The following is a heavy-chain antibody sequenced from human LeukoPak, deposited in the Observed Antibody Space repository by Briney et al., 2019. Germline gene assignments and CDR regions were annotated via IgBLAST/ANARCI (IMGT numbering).Heavy chain of an antibody. Sequence: GGSLRLSCAASGFTFSSYEFNWVRQAPGKGPEWVLYISSSGRTIFYADPVKGRFTIARENAKNPLYLQMNSLRAEDTALYHRSRGDGYCSSTSCFAGPSYWPDVGGQGSTVTVSS. V-gene: IGHV3-48*03. CDR3: SRGDGYCSSTSCFAGPSYWPDV. D-gene: IGHD2-2*03. CDR1: GFTFSSYE. CDR2: ISSSGRTI. J-gene: IGHJ6*01.